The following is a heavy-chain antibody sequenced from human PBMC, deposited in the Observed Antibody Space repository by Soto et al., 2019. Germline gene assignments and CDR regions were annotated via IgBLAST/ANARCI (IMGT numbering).Heavy chain of an antibody. D-gene: IGHD2-2*01. J-gene: IGHJ5*02. CDR1: GYFISRGYY. Sequence: SETLSLTCTDSGYFISRGYYWGWIRQPPGKGLEWIGSMFHSGSTHYNPSLKSRVTMSVDTSKNPFSLRLSSVTASDTAVYYCARGHIVVVPTLGWFDPWGQGTLVTVSS. CDR3: ARGHIVVVPTLGWFDP. V-gene: IGHV4-38-2*02. CDR2: MFHSGST.